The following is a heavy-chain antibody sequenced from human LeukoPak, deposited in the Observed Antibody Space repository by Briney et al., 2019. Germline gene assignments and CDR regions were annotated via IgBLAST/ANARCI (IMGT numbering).Heavy chain of an antibody. Sequence: SSETLSLTCAVYGGSFSGYYWSWIRQPPGKGLEWIGEINHSGSTNYNPSLKSRVTISVDTSKNQFSLKLSSVTAADTAVYYCARESLTWLQSRTSWFDPWGQGTLVTVSS. CDR2: INHSGST. CDR1: GGSFSGYY. V-gene: IGHV4-34*01. J-gene: IGHJ5*02. D-gene: IGHD5-24*01. CDR3: ARESLTWLQSRTSWFDP.